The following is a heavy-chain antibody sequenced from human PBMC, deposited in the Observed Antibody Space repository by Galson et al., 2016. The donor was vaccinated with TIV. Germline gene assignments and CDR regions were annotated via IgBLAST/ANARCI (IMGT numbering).Heavy chain of an antibody. CDR2: INPYSADT. J-gene: IGHJ6*02. CDR1: GYPFSAYY. Sequence: SVKVSCKASGYPFSAYYIHWVRQAPGQGLEWMGWINPYSADTKYAQSFQGRVSMTSDTSINTAYVELSRLRPDATAIFFCATGFNYGFDFYYGMDVWGQGTMVTVSS. V-gene: IGHV1-2*02. D-gene: IGHD5-18*01. CDR3: ATGFNYGFDFYYGMDV.